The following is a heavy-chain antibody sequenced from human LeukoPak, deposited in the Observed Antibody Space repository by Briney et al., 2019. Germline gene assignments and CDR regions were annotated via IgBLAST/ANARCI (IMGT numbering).Heavy chain of an antibody. CDR1: GFTFSSYA. Sequence: PGGSLRLSCAASGFTFSSYAMSWVRQAPGKGLEWVSAISGSGGSTYYADSVKGRFTISRDNSKNTLYLQMNSLRAEDTAVYYCAKDRYDKLDYYYGMDVWGQGTTVTVSS. V-gene: IGHV3-23*01. CDR2: ISGSGGST. J-gene: IGHJ6*02. D-gene: IGHD3-22*01. CDR3: AKDRYDKLDYYYGMDV.